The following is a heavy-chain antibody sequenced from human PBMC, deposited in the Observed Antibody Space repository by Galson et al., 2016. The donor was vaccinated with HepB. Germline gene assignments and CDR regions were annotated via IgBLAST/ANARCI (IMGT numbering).Heavy chain of an antibody. CDR2: ISTDGSST. Sequence: SLRLSCAASGFTFSSYWMHWVRQVPGKGLMWVSRISTDGSSTTYADSVKGRFTISRDNAKNMLYLQMNSLRAEDTAVYYCARPAPYSGNYGSGWFDPWGQGTLVTVSS. D-gene: IGHD1-26*01. CDR1: GFTFSSYW. V-gene: IGHV3-74*01. J-gene: IGHJ5*02. CDR3: ARPAPYSGNYGSGWFDP.